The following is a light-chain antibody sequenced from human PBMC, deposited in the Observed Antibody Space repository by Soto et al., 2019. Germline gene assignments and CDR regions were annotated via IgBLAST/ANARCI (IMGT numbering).Light chain of an antibody. CDR3: QQYENLPYT. V-gene: IGKV1-33*01. J-gene: IGKJ2*01. CDR1: QVITNY. CDR2: DIS. Sequence: DLQMTQSASSLSASVGDRVTITCQASQVITNYLNWYQQKPGKAPKLLIYDISTLEIGVPSRFSGSGSGTDFTFTITGLQHEDIATYYCQQYENLPYTFGQGTKLEI.